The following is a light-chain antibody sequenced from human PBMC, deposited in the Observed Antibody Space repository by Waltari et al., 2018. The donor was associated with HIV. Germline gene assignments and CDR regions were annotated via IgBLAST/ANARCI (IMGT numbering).Light chain of an antibody. CDR2: DVS. Sequence: QSALTQPRSVSGSPGQSVTISCTGTSSDVGGYNYVSWYQQHPGKAPKLMIFDVSKRPAGVPDRFSGSRSGNTVSLTISGLQAEDEAEYYCCSYAGSYTYVFGTGTKVTVL. CDR3: CSYAGSYTYV. CDR1: SSDVGGYNY. V-gene: IGLV2-11*01. J-gene: IGLJ1*01.